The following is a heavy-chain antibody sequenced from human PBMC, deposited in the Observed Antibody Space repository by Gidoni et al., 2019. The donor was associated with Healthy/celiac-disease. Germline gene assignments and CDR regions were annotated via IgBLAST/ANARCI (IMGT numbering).Heavy chain of an antibody. D-gene: IGHD3-10*01. CDR2: IYTSGST. V-gene: IGHV4-61*02. J-gene: IGHJ3*02. CDR3: ARGFGFGEVDAFDI. Sequence: QVQLQESGPGLVKPSQTLSLTCTVSGGSISSGSYYWSWIRQPAGKGLEWIGRIYTSGSTNYNPSLKSRVTISVDTSKNQFSLKLSSVTAADTAVYYCARGFGFGEVDAFDIWGQVTMVTVSS. CDR1: GGSISSGSYY.